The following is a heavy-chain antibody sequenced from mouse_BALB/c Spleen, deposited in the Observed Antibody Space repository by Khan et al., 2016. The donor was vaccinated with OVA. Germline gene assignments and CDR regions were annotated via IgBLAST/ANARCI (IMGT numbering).Heavy chain of an antibody. V-gene: IGHV1-4*01. D-gene: IGHD4-1*01. CDR1: GYTFTSYT. CDR2: INPSNGYT. CDR3: VRDGANHGNHGWFDY. J-gene: IGHJ3*01. Sequence: QVQLQQSGAELARPGASVKMSCKASGYTFTSYTIHWIKKRPGQGLEWIGYINPSNGYTNYNQKFKDKATLTTDKSSTTAYLQLSSLTSDDSAVYKCVRDGANHGNHGWFDYWGQGTLVTVSA.